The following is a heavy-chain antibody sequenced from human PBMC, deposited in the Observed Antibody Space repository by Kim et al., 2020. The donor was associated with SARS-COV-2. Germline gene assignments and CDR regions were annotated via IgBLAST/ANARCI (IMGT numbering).Heavy chain of an antibody. V-gene: IGHV1-69*13. D-gene: IGHD2-21*01. CDR1: GGTFSSYA. Sequence: SVKVSCKASGGTFSSYAISWVRQAPGQGLEWMGGIIPIFGTANYAQKFQGRVTITADESTSTAYMELSSLRSEDTAVYYCASWGGGDRRKPYYYYGMDVWGQGTTVTVSS. CDR2: IIPIFGTA. CDR3: ASWGGGDRRKPYYYYGMDV. J-gene: IGHJ6*02.